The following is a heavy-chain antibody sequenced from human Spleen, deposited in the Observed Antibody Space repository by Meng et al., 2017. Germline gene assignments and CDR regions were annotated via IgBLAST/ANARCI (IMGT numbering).Heavy chain of an antibody. V-gene: IGHV4-31*03. CDR3: VISSHN. CDR1: GASISRIGYY. J-gene: IGHJ4*02. D-gene: IGHD3-3*02. CDR2: IYYTGNT. Sequence: QVQLQESGPGLVKPSQTLSLTCTVSGASISRIGYYWSWIRQHPGKGLEWVGYIYYTGNTDYNPSLNSRLTISVDMSKNQFSLKVNSVTAADTAIYYCVISSHNWGQGTLVTVSS.